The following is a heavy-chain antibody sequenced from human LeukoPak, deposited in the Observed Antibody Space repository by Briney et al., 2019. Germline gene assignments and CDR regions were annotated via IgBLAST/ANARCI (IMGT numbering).Heavy chain of an antibody. D-gene: IGHD5-18*01. CDR1: GGGLSYY. CDR2: IFYSGNT. V-gene: IGHV4-39*07. J-gene: IGHJ4*01. CDR3: AGKGSPGYSYGNGHDY. Sequence: SETLSLTCTVSGGGLSYYWGWIRQPPGKGLEWIGTIFYSGNTYYNPSLKSRVTMSIDTSKNQFSLKLTSVTAADTAVYYCAGKGSPGYSYGNGHDYWGQGTLVTVSS.